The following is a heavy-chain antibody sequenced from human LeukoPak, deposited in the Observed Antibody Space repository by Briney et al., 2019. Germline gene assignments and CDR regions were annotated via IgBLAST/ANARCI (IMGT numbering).Heavy chain of an antibody. CDR1: GYTFTGYY. J-gene: IGHJ5*02. V-gene: IGHV1-2*02. D-gene: IGHD2-2*01. Sequence: ASVKVSCKASGYTFTGYYMHWVRQAPGQGLEWMGWINPNSGGTNYAQKFQGRVTMTRDTSISTAYMELSRLRSDDTAVYYCARDGGKDIVVVPAANNWFDPWGQGTLVTVSS. CDR2: INPNSGGT. CDR3: ARDGGKDIVVVPAANNWFDP.